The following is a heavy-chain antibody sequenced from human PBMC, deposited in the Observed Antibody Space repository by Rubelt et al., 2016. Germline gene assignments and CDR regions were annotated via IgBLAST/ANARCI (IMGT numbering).Heavy chain of an antibody. D-gene: IGHD3-10*01. J-gene: IGHJ4*02. CDR3: AGVRDKYYFDY. Sequence: QVQLQESGPGLVKPSETLSLTCTVSGGSISSYYWSWIRQPAGKGLEWIGRIYTSGSTNYNPSLKSRGTLSGDTSKNQYSLKVSSVTAADTAVYYCAGVRDKYYFDYWGQGTLVTVSS. V-gene: IGHV4-4*07. CDR1: GGSISSYY. CDR2: IYTSGST.